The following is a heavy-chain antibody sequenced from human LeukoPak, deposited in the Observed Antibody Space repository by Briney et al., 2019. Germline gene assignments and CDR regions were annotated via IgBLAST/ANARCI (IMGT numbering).Heavy chain of an antibody. J-gene: IGHJ6*03. CDR2: IIPIFGTA. CDR3: ARARDIVVVPAAPKTYYYYMDV. CDR1: GGTFSSYA. Sequence: SVKVSCKASGGTFSSYAISWVRQAPGQGLEWMGGIIPIFGTANYAQKFQGRATITADESTSTAYMELSSLRSEDTAVYYCARARDIVVVPAAPKTYYYYMDVWGKGTTVTVSS. V-gene: IGHV1-69*01. D-gene: IGHD2-2*01.